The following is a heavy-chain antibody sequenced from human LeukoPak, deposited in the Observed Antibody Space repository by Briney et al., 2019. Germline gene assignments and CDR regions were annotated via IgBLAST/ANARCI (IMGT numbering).Heavy chain of an antibody. V-gene: IGHV4-34*01. CDR2: INHSGST. Sequence: SETLSLTCAVYGGSFSGYYWSWIRQPPGKGLEWIGEINHSGSTNYNPSLKSRVTISVDTSKNQFSLKLSSETVADTAVYYCARGKAKLTLYYYYMDVWGKGTTVTVSS. J-gene: IGHJ6*03. CDR3: ARGKAKLTLYYYYMDV. CDR1: GGSFSGYY. D-gene: IGHD5-24*01.